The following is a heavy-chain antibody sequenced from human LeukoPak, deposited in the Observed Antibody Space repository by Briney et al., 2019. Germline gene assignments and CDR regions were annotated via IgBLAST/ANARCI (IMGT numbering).Heavy chain of an antibody. J-gene: IGHJ4*02. CDR3: VIWAHRRAAAGY. CDR2: ISGSGGST. Sequence: PGGSLRLSCAASGFTFSDYAMNWVRQAPGKGLEWVSAISGSGGSTYFADSVKGRFTISRDNSKNTLYLQMNSLRAEDTAVYYCVIWAHRRAAAGYWGQGTLVTVSS. CDR1: GFTFSDYA. V-gene: IGHV3-23*01. D-gene: IGHD6-13*01.